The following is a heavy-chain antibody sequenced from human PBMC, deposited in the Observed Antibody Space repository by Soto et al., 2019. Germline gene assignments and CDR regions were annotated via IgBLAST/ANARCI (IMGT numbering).Heavy chain of an antibody. CDR1: GGSISSGGYY. V-gene: IGHV4-31*03. CDR2: IYYSGST. Sequence: QVQLQESGPGLVKPSQTLYLTCTVSGGSISSGGYYWSWIRQHPGKGLEWIGYIYYSGSTYYNPSRKSRVTISVDTSKNQFSLKLSAVTAADTAVYYCARVSRGDYDHYWGQGTLVTVSS. D-gene: IGHD4-17*01. CDR3: ARVSRGDYDHY. J-gene: IGHJ4*02.